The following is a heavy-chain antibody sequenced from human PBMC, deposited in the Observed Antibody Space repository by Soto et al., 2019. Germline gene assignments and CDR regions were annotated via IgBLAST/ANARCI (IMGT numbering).Heavy chain of an antibody. D-gene: IGHD6-19*01. Sequence: SETLSLTCTVSGGSISSYYWSWIRQPPGKGLEWIGYIYYSGSTNYNPSLKSRVAISVDTSKNQFSLKLSSVTAADTAVYYCARCTDSSGSYIGFGFDYWGQGTLVTVSS. CDR3: ARCTDSSGSYIGFGFDY. V-gene: IGHV4-59*01. CDR2: IYYSGST. J-gene: IGHJ4*02. CDR1: GGSISSYY.